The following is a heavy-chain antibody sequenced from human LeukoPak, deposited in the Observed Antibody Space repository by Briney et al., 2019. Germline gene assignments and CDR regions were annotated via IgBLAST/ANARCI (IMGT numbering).Heavy chain of an antibody. Sequence: GESLKISCKASGYSFTSYWIGWVRHMPGKGLEWMGIIDPSDSETRYTPSFQGQVTISVDKSLTTAYLQWNSPKASDTAMYYCARQTAMGRSGDYWGQGTLVTVSS. D-gene: IGHD7-27*01. CDR2: IDPSDSET. CDR3: ARQTAMGRSGDY. J-gene: IGHJ4*02. CDR1: GYSFTSYW. V-gene: IGHV5-51*01.